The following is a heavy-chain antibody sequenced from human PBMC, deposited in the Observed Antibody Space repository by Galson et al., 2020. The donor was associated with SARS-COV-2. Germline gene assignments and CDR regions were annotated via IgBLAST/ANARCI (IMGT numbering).Heavy chain of an antibody. J-gene: IGHJ4*02. CDR2: IKQDGSEK. D-gene: IGHD1-1*01. V-gene: IGHV3-7*05. CDR1: GFTFSSYW. CDR3: ARKNGHNQRPAIFDY. Sequence: TGGSLRLSCAASGFTFSSYWMACVRQAPGQGLEWVANIKQDGSEKYYVDSVKGRFTISRDNAKNSLYLQMNSLRAEDTAVYYCARKNGHNQRPAIFDYWGQGTLVTVSS.